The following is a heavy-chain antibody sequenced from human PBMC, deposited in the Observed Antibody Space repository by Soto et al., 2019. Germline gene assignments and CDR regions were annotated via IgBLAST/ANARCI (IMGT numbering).Heavy chain of an antibody. V-gene: IGHV3-74*01. CDR1: GFTFSSFW. J-gene: IGHJ4*02. Sequence: EVQLVESGGGLVQPGGSLRLSCSASGFTFSSFWMHWVRQAPGKGLVWVSRINRDGSITSYADSVKGRFSISRDNAKNTLYLQMNSLRADDTAVYYCARVAYGDWGGFDYWGQGTLVTVSS. CDR2: INRDGSIT. CDR3: ARVAYGDWGGFDY. D-gene: IGHD4-17*01.